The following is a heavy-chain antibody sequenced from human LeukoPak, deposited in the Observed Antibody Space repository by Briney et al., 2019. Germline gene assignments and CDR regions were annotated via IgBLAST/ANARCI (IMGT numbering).Heavy chain of an antibody. V-gene: IGHV4-39*01. J-gene: IGHJ4*02. CDR3: ARHTTVSPLYFGF. CDR2: IYYTGST. D-gene: IGHD4-11*01. Sequence: PSETLSLTRTVSGGSISGSSYYWGWIRQPPGKGLEWIGSIYYTGSTYYNPSLKSRVTVFVDTSKNQFSLRLSSVTAADTAVYYCARHTTVSPLYFGFWGQGTLVTVSS. CDR1: GGSISGSSYY.